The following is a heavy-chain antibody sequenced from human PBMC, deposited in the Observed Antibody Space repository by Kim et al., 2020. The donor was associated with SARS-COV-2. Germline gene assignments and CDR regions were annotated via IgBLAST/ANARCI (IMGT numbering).Heavy chain of an antibody. CDR3: ATARITMVRGVIPFDY. Sequence: KFQGRVTMPEDTSTDTAYMELSSLRSRDTAVYYCATARITMVRGVIPFDYWGQGTLVTVSS. D-gene: IGHD3-10*01. V-gene: IGHV1-24*01. J-gene: IGHJ4*02.